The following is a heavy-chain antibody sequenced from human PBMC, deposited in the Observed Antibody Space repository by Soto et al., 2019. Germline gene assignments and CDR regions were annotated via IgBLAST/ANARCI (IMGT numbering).Heavy chain of an antibody. J-gene: IGHJ6*03. Sequence: GGSLRLSCAASGFTFSSYGMHWVRQAPGKGLEWVAVIWYDGSNKYYADSVKGRFTISRDNSKNTLYLQMNSLRAEDTAVYYCARDPCSSTSCYASTYYYMDVWGKGTTVTVSS. CDR1: GFTFSSYG. V-gene: IGHV3-33*01. D-gene: IGHD2-2*01. CDR3: ARDPCSSTSCYASTYYYMDV. CDR2: IWYDGSNK.